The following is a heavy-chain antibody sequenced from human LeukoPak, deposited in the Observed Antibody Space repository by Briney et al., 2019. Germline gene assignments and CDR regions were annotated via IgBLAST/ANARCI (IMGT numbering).Heavy chain of an antibody. D-gene: IGHD3-22*01. CDR3: ARRGLYYYDSSGYWDYFDY. J-gene: IGHJ4*02. CDR1: GFTFSSYW. Sequence: PGGSLRLSCAASGFTFSSYWMSWVRQAPGKGLEWVANIKQDGSEKYYVDSVKGRFTISRDNAKNSLYLKMNSLRAEDTAVYYCARRGLYYYDSSGYWDYFDYWGQGTLVTVSS. V-gene: IGHV3-7*01. CDR2: IKQDGSEK.